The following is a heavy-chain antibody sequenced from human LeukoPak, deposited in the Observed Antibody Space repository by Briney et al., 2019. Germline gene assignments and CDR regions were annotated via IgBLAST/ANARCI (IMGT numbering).Heavy chain of an antibody. CDR1: GYTFTGYY. Sequence: ASLKVSCKASGYTFTGYYMHWVRQAPGQGLEWMGWINPNSGGTNYAQKFQGRVTMTRDTSISTAYMELSRLRSDDTAVYYCARVGYYYDSSGYYYGYWGQGTLVTVSS. D-gene: IGHD3-22*01. V-gene: IGHV1-2*02. J-gene: IGHJ4*02. CDR2: INPNSGGT. CDR3: ARVGYYYDSSGYYYGY.